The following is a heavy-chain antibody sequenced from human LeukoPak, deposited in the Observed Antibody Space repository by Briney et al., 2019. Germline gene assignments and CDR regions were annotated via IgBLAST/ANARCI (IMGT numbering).Heavy chain of an antibody. CDR3: ARRWGYCSGGSCYSDQRFDY. CDR1: GFSFTTYW. Sequence: GESLKISCKGSGFSFTTYWIGWVRQMPGKGLDWMGILYPGDSDTRYSPSFQGQVTISVDKSINTVYLQWSSLKASDTAMYYCARRWGYCSGGSCYSDQRFDYWGQGTLVTVSS. V-gene: IGHV5-51*01. CDR2: LYPGDSDT. J-gene: IGHJ4*02. D-gene: IGHD2-15*01.